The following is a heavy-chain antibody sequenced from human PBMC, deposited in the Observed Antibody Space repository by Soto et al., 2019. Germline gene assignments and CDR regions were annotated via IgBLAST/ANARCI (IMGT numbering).Heavy chain of an antibody. CDR2: ISGSGGST. V-gene: IGHV3-23*01. CDR1: GFTFSSYA. Sequence: GGSLRLSCAASGFTFSSYAMSWVRQAPGKGLEWVSAISGSGGSTYYADSVKGRFTISRDNSKNTLYLQMNSLRAEDTAVYYCAKLVMITFGGVIVIPGSNRDDAFDIWGQGTMVTVSS. CDR3: AKLVMITFGGVIVIPGSNRDDAFDI. J-gene: IGHJ3*02. D-gene: IGHD3-16*02.